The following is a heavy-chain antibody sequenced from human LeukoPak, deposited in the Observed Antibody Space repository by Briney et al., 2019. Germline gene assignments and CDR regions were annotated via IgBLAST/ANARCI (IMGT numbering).Heavy chain of an antibody. V-gene: IGHV3-30*04. Sequence: PGRSLRLSCAASGFTFSSYAMHWVRQAPGKRLEWVAVISYDGSNKYYADSVKGRFTISRDNSKNTLYLQMNSLRAEDTAVYYCAREVDCSSTSCYWGMDVWGKGTTVTVSS. CDR2: ISYDGSNK. CDR3: AREVDCSSTSCYWGMDV. J-gene: IGHJ6*04. CDR1: GFTFSSYA. D-gene: IGHD2-2*01.